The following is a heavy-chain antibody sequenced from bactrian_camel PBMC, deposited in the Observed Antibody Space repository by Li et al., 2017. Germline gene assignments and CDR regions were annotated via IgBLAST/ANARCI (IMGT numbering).Heavy chain of an antibody. CDR2: LNTNRGDP. J-gene: IGHJ4*01. CDR1: EKSSKTTC. CDR3: AADLLLMRPLDPSEYKY. Sequence: VQLVESGGGSVQTGGSLRLSCAASEKSSKTTCISWFRQVPGKDRERLSTLNTNRGDPYIADSVKGRVAIWQDNAKNTIYFQTNYLRPEDTAMYYCAADLLLMRPLDPSEYKYWGQGTQVTVS. D-gene: IGHD1*01. V-gene: IGHV3S31*01.